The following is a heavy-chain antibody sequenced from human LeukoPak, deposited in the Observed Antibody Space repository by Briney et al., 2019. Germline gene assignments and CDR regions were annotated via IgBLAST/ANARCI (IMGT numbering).Heavy chain of an antibody. CDR2: FDPEDGET. CDR3: VREVGYGDYVSTNNWFDP. V-gene: IGHV1-24*01. J-gene: IGHJ5*02. CDR1: GYTLTELS. D-gene: IGHD4-17*01. Sequence: ASVKVSCKVSGYTLTELSMHWVRQAPGKGLEWMGGFDPEDGETIYAQKFQGRVTMTEDTSTDTAYMELSSLRSEDTAVYYCVREVGYGDYVSTNNWFDPWGQGTLVIVSS.